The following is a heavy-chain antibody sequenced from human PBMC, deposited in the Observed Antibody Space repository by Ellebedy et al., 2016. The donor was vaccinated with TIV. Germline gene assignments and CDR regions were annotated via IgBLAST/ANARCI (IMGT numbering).Heavy chain of an antibody. V-gene: IGHV4-39*01. J-gene: IGHJ2*01. CDR2: IHYSGST. Sequence: GSLRLSXTVSGGSISSSNYYWGWIRLPPGRGLEWIGTIHYSGSTYYNPSLKSRVTISVDTSKNQFSLKLSSVTAADTAVYYCARRSAHYWYFDLWGRGTLVTVSS. CDR3: ARRSAHYWYFDL. CDR1: GGSISSSNYY.